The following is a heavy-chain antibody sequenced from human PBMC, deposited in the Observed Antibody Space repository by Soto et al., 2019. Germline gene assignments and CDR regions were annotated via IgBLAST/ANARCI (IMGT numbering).Heavy chain of an antibody. CDR2: ISNRGDT. Sequence: EVQLVESGGGLVQPGGSLRLSCTASGFIVSDTYVNWVRQAPGKGLEWVSVISNRGDTHYADSVRGRFSLSRDISDNTLHLQMNNLRVEDTAVYYCAREPRYCRVGSCSITGDAYDIWGQGTMVTVSS. CDR3: AREPRYCRVGSCSITGDAYDI. J-gene: IGHJ3*02. D-gene: IGHD2-15*01. V-gene: IGHV3-66*01. CDR1: GFIVSDTY.